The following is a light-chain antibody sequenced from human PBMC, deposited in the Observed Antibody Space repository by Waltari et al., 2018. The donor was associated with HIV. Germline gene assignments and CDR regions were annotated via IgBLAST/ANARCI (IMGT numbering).Light chain of an antibody. CDR3: QQRSNWLPFT. CDR2: DAS. V-gene: IGKV3-11*01. CDR1: QSVSSN. J-gene: IGKJ3*01. Sequence: EIVLTQSPATLSLSPGERATLSCRASQSVSSNLAWYQQKPGQAPRLLIYDASNRATGIPVRFSGSGSGTDFTLTISSLEPEDFAVYYCQQRSNWLPFTFGPGTKVDIK.